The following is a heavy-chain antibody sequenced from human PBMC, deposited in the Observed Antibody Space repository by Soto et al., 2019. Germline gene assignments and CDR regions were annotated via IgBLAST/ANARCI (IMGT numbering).Heavy chain of an antibody. Sequence: QVQLVESGGGVVQPGRSLRLSCAASGFTFSSYGMHWVRQAPGKGLEWVAVISYDGSNKYYADSVKGRFTISRDNSKNPMYLQMNSLRAEDTAVYYCAKDYYYGSGSDYWGQGTLVTVSS. D-gene: IGHD3-10*01. CDR2: ISYDGSNK. CDR3: AKDYYYGSGSDY. V-gene: IGHV3-30*18. CDR1: GFTFSSYG. J-gene: IGHJ4*02.